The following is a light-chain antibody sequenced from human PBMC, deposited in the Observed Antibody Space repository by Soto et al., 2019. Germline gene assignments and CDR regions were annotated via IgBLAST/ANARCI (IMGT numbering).Light chain of an antibody. Sequence: QSALTQPASVSGSPGQSITVSCTGTSSDIGTYNYVSWYPLHPGKAPKLIIYEVSNRPSGGSNRFSGSKSGNTASLTISGPQAEDEADYYCSSYTGSRTRVFGTGTKLTVL. J-gene: IGLJ1*01. CDR2: EVS. CDR3: SSYTGSRTRV. CDR1: SSDIGTYNY. V-gene: IGLV2-14*01.